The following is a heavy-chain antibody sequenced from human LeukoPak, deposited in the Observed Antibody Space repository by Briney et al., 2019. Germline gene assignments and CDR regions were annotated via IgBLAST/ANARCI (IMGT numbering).Heavy chain of an antibody. CDR2: IYNSGST. Sequence: PPETLSLTCTVSGGSISIYYWSWIRQPPGKGLEWIGYIYNSGSTIYNPSLKSRLTISVDTSKNQFSLKLTSVTAADTAVYYCVRDRELNYWGQGTPVTVSS. CDR3: VRDRELNY. J-gene: IGHJ4*02. D-gene: IGHD5-24*01. CDR1: GGSISIYY. V-gene: IGHV4-59*01.